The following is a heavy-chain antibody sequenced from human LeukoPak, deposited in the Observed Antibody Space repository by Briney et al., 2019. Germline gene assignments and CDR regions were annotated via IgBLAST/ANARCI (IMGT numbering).Heavy chain of an antibody. D-gene: IGHD3-22*01. CDR2: IFSGGNI. Sequence: AGGSLRLSCAASGFTFGTYWMSWVRQAPGKGLEWVSVIFSGGNIYYADSVKGRFTISRDNSKNMLYLQMNSLRAEDTAVYFCAGGYYSSYYYGMDVWGQGTTVTVSS. J-gene: IGHJ6*02. V-gene: IGHV3-53*01. CDR1: GFTFGTYW. CDR3: AGGYYSSYYYGMDV.